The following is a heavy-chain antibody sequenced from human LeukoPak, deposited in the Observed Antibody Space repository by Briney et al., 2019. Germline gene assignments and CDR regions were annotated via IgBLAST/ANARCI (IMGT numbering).Heavy chain of an antibody. CDR1: GYTFTGYY. CDR3: ARGFARGSLLTIDAFDI. D-gene: IGHD1-26*01. CDR2: INPNSGGT. V-gene: IGHV1-2*02. Sequence: GASVKVSCKASGYTFTGYYMHWVRQAPGQGLEWMGWINPNSGGTNYAQKFQGRVTMTRDTSISTAYMELSRLRSDDTAVYYCARGFARGSLLTIDAFDIWGQGTMVTVSS. J-gene: IGHJ3*02.